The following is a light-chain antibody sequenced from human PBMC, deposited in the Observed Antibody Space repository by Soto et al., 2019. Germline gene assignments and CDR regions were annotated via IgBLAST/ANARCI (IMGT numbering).Light chain of an antibody. CDR2: DTS. V-gene: IGKV3-11*01. J-gene: IGKJ5*01. CDR1: QSVSRY. CDR3: QQRSYWIT. Sequence: EFVLTQSPATLSLSPGERATLSCRASQSVSRYLAWYQQKPGQAPRLLMYDTSIRATGTPARFSGSGSGTDFTLTISSLEPEDFAVYYCQQRSYWITFGQGTRLEIK.